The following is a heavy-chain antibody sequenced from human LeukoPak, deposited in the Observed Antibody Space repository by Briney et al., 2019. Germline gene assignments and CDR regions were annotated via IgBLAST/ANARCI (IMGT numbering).Heavy chain of an antibody. J-gene: IGHJ4*02. CDR2: IYYSGST. CDR1: GGSISSSSYY. CDR3: ASGTAIPDY. Sequence: PSETLSLTCTVSGGSISSSSYYWGWIRQPPGKGLEWIGSIYYSGSTYYNPSLKSRVTISVDTSKNQFSLKLSSVTAADTAVYYCASGTAIPDYWGQGTLVTVSS. V-gene: IGHV4-39*07. D-gene: IGHD5-18*01.